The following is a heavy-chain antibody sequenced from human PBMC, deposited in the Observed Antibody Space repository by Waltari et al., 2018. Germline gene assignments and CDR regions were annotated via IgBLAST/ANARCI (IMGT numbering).Heavy chain of an antibody. Sequence: EVRLVESGGVLVQPGGSLGVSCEASGIMVGRYWMTWFGKAPVKGLEWVANINEDVSAQTYGDSVRGRFIISRDNAQNSLYLQMNYLRAEDTAVYYCARDGGASGSYYYWGQGTLVTVSS. D-gene: IGHD3-10*01. CDR1: GIMVGRYW. V-gene: IGHV3-7*01. CDR3: ARDGGASGSYYY. J-gene: IGHJ4*02. CDR2: INEDVSAQ.